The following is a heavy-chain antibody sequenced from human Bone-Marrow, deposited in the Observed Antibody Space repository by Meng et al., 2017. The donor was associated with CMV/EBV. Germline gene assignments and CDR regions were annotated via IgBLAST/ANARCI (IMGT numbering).Heavy chain of an antibody. CDR2: INPTGDIT. CDR1: GYTFSTYY. CDR3: ARDHAPESSSPPGVNWFDP. Sequence: ASVKVSCKASGYTFSTYYIHWVPQAPGQGLEWMGIINPTGDITNYAQKFQGRITMTRDTSTSTVYMELSSLRSEDTAVYYCARDHAPESSSPPGVNWFDPWGQGTLVTVSS. J-gene: IGHJ5*02. V-gene: IGHV1-46*01. D-gene: IGHD2-2*01.